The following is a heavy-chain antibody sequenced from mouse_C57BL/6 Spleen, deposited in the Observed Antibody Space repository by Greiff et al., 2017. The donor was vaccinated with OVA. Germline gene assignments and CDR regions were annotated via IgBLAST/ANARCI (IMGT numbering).Heavy chain of an antibody. V-gene: IGHV5-4*01. Sequence: DVHLVESGGGLVKPGGSLKLSCAASGFTFSSYAMSWVRQTPEKRLEWVATISDGGSYTYYPDNVKGRFTISRDNAKNNLYLQMSHLKSEDTAMYYCARGGIYYGYDESYWGQGTLVTVSA. CDR2: ISDGGSYT. D-gene: IGHD2-2*01. CDR3: ARGGIYYGYDESY. J-gene: IGHJ3*01. CDR1: GFTFSSYA.